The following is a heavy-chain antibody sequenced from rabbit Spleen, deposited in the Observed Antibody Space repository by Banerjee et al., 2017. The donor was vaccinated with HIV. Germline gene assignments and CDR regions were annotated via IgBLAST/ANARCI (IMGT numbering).Heavy chain of an antibody. Sequence: EESGGDLGKPGASLTLTCTASGVSFSSYYWICWVRQAPGKGPERIACIYNGDGTTYSASWVNGRFTISRSTSLNTVPLQMTSLTAADTATYFCARSRYYDFDYSGYSYAIPNNLWGPGTLVTVS. J-gene: IGHJ4*01. CDR1: GVSFSSYY. CDR3: ARSRYYDFDYSGYSYAIPNNL. D-gene: IGHD6-1*01. CDR2: IYNGDGTT. V-gene: IGHV1S47*01.